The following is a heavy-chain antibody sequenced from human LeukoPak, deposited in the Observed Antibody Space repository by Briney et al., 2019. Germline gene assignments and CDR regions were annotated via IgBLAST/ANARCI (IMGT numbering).Heavy chain of an antibody. J-gene: IGHJ6*03. V-gene: IGHV4-39*01. D-gene: IGHD3-10*01. CDR2: IYYSGST. Sequence: PSETLSLTCTVSGGSISSSSYYWGWIRQPPGKGLEWIGSIYYSGSTYYNPYLKSRVTISVDTSKHQFSLKLSSVTAADTAVYYCARRGGSGSYSYYYYYHLMDVWGKGTTVSVSS. CDR1: GGSISSSSYY. CDR3: ARRGGSGSYSYYYYYHLMDV.